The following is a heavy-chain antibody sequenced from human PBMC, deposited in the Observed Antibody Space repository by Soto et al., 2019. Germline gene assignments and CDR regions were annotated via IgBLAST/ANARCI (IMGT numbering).Heavy chain of an antibody. V-gene: IGHV1-69*06. CDR1: GGTLSDHG. Sequence: QVQQEQSGAEVKKPGSSVKISCKASGGTLSDHGVSWLRQAPGQGLEWVGGTIPVFNTANYAQKFQGRVTIAADKSTNIAYMELGSLRSDDTAFYYCARGVYGSGNYYTGPSAFDIWGQGTLVIVSS. J-gene: IGHJ3*02. CDR3: ARGVYGSGNYYTGPSAFDI. D-gene: IGHD3-10*01. CDR2: TIPVFNTA.